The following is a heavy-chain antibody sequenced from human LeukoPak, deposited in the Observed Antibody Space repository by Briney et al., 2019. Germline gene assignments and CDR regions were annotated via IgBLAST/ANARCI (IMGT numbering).Heavy chain of an antibody. J-gene: IGHJ4*02. D-gene: IGHD5/OR15-5a*01. CDR3: AKGRPHNSDSVEFDY. Sequence: GGSLRLSCTMFGLSFNNYGVHWVRQAPGKGLEWVAGISDDGSHKYYGDSVKGRLTISRDNSRSMVYLQVNSLRAEDTAVYYCAKGRPHNSDSVEFDYWGQGTLVTVSS. V-gene: IGHV3-30*18. CDR1: GLSFNNYG. CDR2: ISDDGSHK.